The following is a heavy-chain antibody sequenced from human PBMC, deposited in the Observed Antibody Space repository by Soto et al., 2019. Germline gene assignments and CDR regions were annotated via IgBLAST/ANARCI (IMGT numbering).Heavy chain of an antibody. Sequence: RGALRLSYEPSSFNFEDYGMSRAPQAPGKGLEWVSGINWNGGSTGYADSVKGRFTISRDNAKNSLYLQMNSLRAEDTAVYYCARYLSSGPIDYWGQGT. CDR3: ARYLSSGPIDY. CDR2: INWNGGST. J-gene: IGHJ4*02. D-gene: IGHD2-8*02. V-gene: IGHV3-20*03. CDR1: SFNFEDYG.